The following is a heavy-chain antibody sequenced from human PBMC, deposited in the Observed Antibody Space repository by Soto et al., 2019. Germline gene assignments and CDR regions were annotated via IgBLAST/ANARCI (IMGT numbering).Heavy chain of an antibody. V-gene: IGHV1-18*04. J-gene: IGHJ6*02. Sequence: ASVNVSCKASGYIFTGYGISGVRQAPGQVLEWMGWISPYNGHTEFAQRLQGRLTLTTDTSTSTAFMELSNLRSDDTAVYYCARGGSGYHTGRGFAGTMDVWGQGTTVTVSS. CDR2: ISPYNGHT. D-gene: IGHD3-22*01. CDR3: ARGGSGYHTGRGFAGTMDV. CDR1: GYIFTGYG.